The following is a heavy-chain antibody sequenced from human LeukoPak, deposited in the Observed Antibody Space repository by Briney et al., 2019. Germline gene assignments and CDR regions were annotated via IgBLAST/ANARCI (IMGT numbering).Heavy chain of an antibody. CDR1: GFTFTTSA. J-gene: IGHJ4*02. CDR2: ISGSGGST. CDR3: AKNEGEPLREPLDY. V-gene: IGHV3-23*01. Sequence: GGSLRLSCVASGFTFTTSAMNWVRQAPGKGLEWVSAISGSGGSTYYADSVKGRFTISRDNSKNTLYLQMNSLRAEDTAVYYCAKNEGEPLREPLDYWGQGTLVTVSS. D-gene: IGHD1-26*01.